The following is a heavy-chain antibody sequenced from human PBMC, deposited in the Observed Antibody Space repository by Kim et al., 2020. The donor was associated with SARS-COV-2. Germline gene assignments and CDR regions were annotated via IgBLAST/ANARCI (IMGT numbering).Heavy chain of an antibody. V-gene: IGHV3-9*01. Sequence: GGSLRLSCAASGFTFGDYAMHWVRQAPGKGLEWVSGISWNSGSIYYADSVKGRFTISRDNSKNSLYLQMNSLRAEDTALYYCAKDMAETLRGADNCFDHWGQGTLVTVSS. CDR1: GFTFGDYA. J-gene: IGHJ5*02. CDR2: ISWNSGSI. D-gene: IGHD3-10*01. CDR3: AKDMAETLRGADNCFDH.